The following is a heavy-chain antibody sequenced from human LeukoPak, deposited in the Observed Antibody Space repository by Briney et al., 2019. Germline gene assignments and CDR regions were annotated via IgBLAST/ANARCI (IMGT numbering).Heavy chain of an antibody. D-gene: IGHD3-9*01. Sequence: SETLSLTCAVYGGSFSGYYWSWIRQPPGKGLEWIGEINHSGRTNYNPSLKSRVTISVDTSKNQFSLKLSSVTAADTAVYYCARGGSDKGNYDILTGPSYYFDYWGQGTLVTVSS. J-gene: IGHJ4*02. V-gene: IGHV4-34*01. CDR2: INHSGRT. CDR3: ARGGSDKGNYDILTGPSYYFDY. CDR1: GGSFSGYY.